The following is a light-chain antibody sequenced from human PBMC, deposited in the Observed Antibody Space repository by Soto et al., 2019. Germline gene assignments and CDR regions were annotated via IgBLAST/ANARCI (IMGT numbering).Light chain of an antibody. CDR3: MQVLQTRT. CDR2: LGS. CDR1: QSLLHSNGYNH. V-gene: IGKV2-28*01. Sequence: EIVMTQSPLSLPVTRVDPASISCRSSQSLLHSNGYNHLNWYLQKPGQSPQLLIYLGSYRSSGVPDRFSGSGSGTDFTLKISRVEAEDVGVYYCMQVLQTRTFGQGTKVDIK. J-gene: IGKJ1*01.